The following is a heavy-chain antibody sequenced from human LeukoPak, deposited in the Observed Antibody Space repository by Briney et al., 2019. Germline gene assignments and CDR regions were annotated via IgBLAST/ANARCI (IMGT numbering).Heavy chain of an antibody. D-gene: IGHD3-22*01. CDR1: GFTFSSYA. Sequence: GGSLRLSCAASGFTFSSYAMHWVRQAPGKGLEWVAVISYDGSNKYYADSVKGRFTISRDNSKNTLYLQMNSLRAEDTAVYYCARVGAGSGYQDYWGQGTLVTVSS. CDR2: ISYDGSNK. V-gene: IGHV3-30-3*01. CDR3: ARVGAGSGYQDY. J-gene: IGHJ4*02.